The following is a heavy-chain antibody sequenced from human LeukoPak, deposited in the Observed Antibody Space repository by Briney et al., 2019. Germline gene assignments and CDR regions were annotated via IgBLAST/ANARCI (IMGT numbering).Heavy chain of an antibody. J-gene: IGHJ4*02. CDR2: ISHSGGA. CDR1: GAPINTNYL. V-gene: IGHV4-4*02. D-gene: IGHD3-3*01. CDR3: ARHYDFWSGYNN. Sequence: SETLSLTCAVSGAPINTNYLWSWVRQPPGKGLEWIGEISHSGGAKYFPSLESRVTISLDRSKNQFSLMLRSVTAADTAVYYCARHYDFWSGYNNWGQGILVTVSS.